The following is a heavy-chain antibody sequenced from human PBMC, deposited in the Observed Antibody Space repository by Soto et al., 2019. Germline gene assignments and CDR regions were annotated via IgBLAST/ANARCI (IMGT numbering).Heavy chain of an antibody. V-gene: IGHV1-69*13. CDR2: IIPIFGTA. Sequence: GXSVKVSCKASAGTFSSYAISWVRQAPGQGLEWMGGIIPIFGTANYAQKFQGRVTITADESTSTAYMELSSLRSEDTAVYYCARVENTIFGAANYYYYGMDVWGQGTTVTVSS. J-gene: IGHJ6*02. D-gene: IGHD3-3*01. CDR1: AGTFSSYA. CDR3: ARVENTIFGAANYYYYGMDV.